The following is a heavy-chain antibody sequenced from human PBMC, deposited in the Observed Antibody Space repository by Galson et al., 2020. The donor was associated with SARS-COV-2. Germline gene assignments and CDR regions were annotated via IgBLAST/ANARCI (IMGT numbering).Heavy chain of an antibody. Sequence: LKISCVASGFSLRNYGMHWVRQAPGKGLEWVAFNSYEGSIKYYVESVKGRFTISRDNSKNTLFLQMDSLKPDDTAVYYCAKGATDFDYWGQGTLVTVSS. D-gene: IGHD1-26*01. CDR1: GFSLRNYG. V-gene: IGHV3-30*18. J-gene: IGHJ4*02. CDR3: AKGATDFDY. CDR2: NSYEGSIK.